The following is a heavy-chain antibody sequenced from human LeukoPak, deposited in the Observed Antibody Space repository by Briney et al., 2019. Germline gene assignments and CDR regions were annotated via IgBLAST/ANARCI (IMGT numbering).Heavy chain of an antibody. V-gene: IGHV5-51*01. Sequence: GESLKISCQGSGYRFTNYWIGWVRQLPGKGPEWMGIIYPGDSDARYSPSFHGQVTISADKSISTAYLQWSSLKASDTAMYYCARAHTLDRITKYYFDYWGQGTLVTVSS. CDR2: IYPGDSDA. D-gene: IGHD2-2*01. CDR3: ARAHTLDRITKYYFDY. J-gene: IGHJ4*02. CDR1: GYRFTNYW.